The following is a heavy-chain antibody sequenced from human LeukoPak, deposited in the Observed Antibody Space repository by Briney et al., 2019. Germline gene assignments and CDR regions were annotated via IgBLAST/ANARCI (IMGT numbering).Heavy chain of an antibody. CDR2: IYYSGNT. D-gene: IGHD4-23*01. CDR3: ARAPTVVTPYYFDY. CDR1: GGSISSHY. V-gene: IGHV4-59*11. J-gene: IGHJ4*02. Sequence: ASETLSLTCTVSGGSISSHYWSWIRQPPGKGLEWIGYIYYSGNTNYNPSLKSRVTISLDTSKNQFSLKLSSMTAADTAVYYCARAPTVVTPYYFDYWGQGTLVTVSS.